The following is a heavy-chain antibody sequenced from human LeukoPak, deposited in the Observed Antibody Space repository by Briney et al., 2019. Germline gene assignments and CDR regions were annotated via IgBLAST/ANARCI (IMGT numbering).Heavy chain of an antibody. J-gene: IGHJ4*02. V-gene: IGHV3-30*18. D-gene: IGHD3-22*01. CDR2: ISYDGRDK. Sequence: GGSLRLSCAASGFTFSSYGMQWVRQAPGKGLEWVAIISYDGRDKFYEDSVKGRFTISRDNSKNTLYLQMNSLRAEDTAVYYCAKDAQIGRVRIVVVAHDVYYFDYWGQGTLVTVSS. CDR1: GFTFSSYG. CDR3: AKDAQIGRVRIVVVAHDVYYFDY.